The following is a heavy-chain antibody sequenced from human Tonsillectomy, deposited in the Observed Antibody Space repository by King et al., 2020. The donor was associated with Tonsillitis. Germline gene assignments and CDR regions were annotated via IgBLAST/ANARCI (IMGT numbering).Heavy chain of an antibody. CDR2: IYAAGPT. J-gene: IGHJ6*03. V-gene: IGHV3-66*01. CDR1: GFNVTTNY. CDR3: SGTTPNKXXHXYSMXV. D-gene: IGHD2/OR15-2a*01. Sequence: VQLVESGGGLVQPGGSLRLSCAASGFNVTTNYMHWVRQAPGKGLEWVSVIYAAGPTYYADSMKGRVTVSSDYSRNKMSLQMNRLRAEDTAVYYCSGTTPNKXXHXYSMXVWGKGSXVTVSS.